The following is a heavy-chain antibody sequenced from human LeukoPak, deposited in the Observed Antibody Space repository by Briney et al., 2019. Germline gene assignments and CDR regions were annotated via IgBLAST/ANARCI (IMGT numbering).Heavy chain of an antibody. CDR3: ARGMITFGGAIGY. D-gene: IGHD3-16*01. Sequence: GGSLRLSCAASGFTFSSYAMSWVRQAPGKGLEWVSAISGSGGSTYYADSVKGRFTISRDNAKNSLYLQMNSLRAEDTALYYCARGMITFGGAIGYWGQGTLVTVSS. J-gene: IGHJ4*02. CDR1: GFTFSSYA. CDR2: ISGSGGST. V-gene: IGHV3-23*01.